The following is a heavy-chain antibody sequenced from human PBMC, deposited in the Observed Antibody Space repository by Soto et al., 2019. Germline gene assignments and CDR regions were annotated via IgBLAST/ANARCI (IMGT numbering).Heavy chain of an antibody. J-gene: IGHJ4*02. V-gene: IGHV3-7*01. CDR3: ARDGSGYSTD. CDR1: GFTFRNYW. D-gene: IGHD5-18*01. CDR2: TNQDGRER. Sequence: EVQLVESGGGLVQPGGSLRLSCVASGFTFRNYWMSWLRQAPGKGLEWVANTNQDGRERYSVDSVKGRFTISRDNAKNSMHLQMNSLRAEDTAVYYCARDGSGYSTDWGQGTLVTVSP.